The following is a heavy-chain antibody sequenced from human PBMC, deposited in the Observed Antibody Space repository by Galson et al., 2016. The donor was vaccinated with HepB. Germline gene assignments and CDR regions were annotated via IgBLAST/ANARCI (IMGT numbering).Heavy chain of an antibody. CDR3: AKSGFFGELDK. J-gene: IGHJ4*02. CDR2: ISGSGGRT. Sequence: SLRLSCAVSAGTFKNYAMNWVRQAPGKGLEWVAAISGSGGRTSYEDSVRGRFTISRDHSKNMLFLRMNSVGVEDTAVYFCAKSGFFGELDKWGQGTGVVVSS. D-gene: IGHD3-10*01. V-gene: IGHV3-23*01. CDR1: AGTFKNYA.